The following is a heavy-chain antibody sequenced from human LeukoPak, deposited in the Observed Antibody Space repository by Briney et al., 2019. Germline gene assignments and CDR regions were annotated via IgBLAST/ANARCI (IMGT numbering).Heavy chain of an antibody. J-gene: IGHJ3*02. CDR3: ARSPPFWIPHDAFDI. CDR1: GGSISSYY. CDR2: IYYSGST. Sequence: PSETLSLTCTVSGGSISSYYWSWIRQPPGKGLEWIGYIYYSGSTNYNPSLKSRVTISVDTSKNQFSLKLSSVTAADTAVYYCARSPPFWIPHDAFDIWGQGTMVTVSS. D-gene: IGHD3-3*01. V-gene: IGHV4-59*01.